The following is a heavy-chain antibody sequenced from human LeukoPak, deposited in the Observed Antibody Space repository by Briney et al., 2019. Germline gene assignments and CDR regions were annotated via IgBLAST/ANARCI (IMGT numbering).Heavy chain of an antibody. CDR2: IYHSGST. J-gene: IGHJ4*02. Sequence: SGTLSLTCAVSGGSISSSNWWSWVRQPPGKGLEWIGEIYHSGSTNYNPSLKSRVTISVDKSKNQFPLKLSSVTAADTAVYYCARAMIVGALVYFDYWGQGTLVTVSS. V-gene: IGHV4-4*02. D-gene: IGHD3-22*01. CDR1: GGSISSSNW. CDR3: ARAMIVGALVYFDY.